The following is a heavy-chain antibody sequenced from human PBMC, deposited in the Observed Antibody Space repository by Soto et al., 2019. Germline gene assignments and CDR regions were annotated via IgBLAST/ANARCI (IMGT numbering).Heavy chain of an antibody. V-gene: IGHV1-18*01. J-gene: IGHJ6*02. CDR3: VKDRDSNSWPSRDV. CDR2: ISPNSGNI. Sequence: QVHLVQSGAEVKKPGASVNVSCKTSGYTFTRNGISWVRQAPGQGLEWMGWISPNSGNIKYAQKLQGRVIMTTDTSTSTAYMGLRSLRFDDTAVYYCVKDRDSNSWPSRDVWGPGTTVTVSS. CDR1: GYTFTRNG. D-gene: IGHD3-22*01.